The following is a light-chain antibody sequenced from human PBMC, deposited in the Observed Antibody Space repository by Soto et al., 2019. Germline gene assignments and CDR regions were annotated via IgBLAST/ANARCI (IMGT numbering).Light chain of an antibody. CDR3: QQYQSWPLT. CDR2: ESS. Sequence: EIVMTQSPATLSLSPGERATLSCRASQSVYSNLAWYQQKPGQTPRLLIYESSTRATGIPARFSGGGSGTEFTLTISSLQSEDFADYFCQQYQSWPLTFGQGTRLEIK. V-gene: IGKV3-15*01. CDR1: QSVYSN. J-gene: IGKJ5*01.